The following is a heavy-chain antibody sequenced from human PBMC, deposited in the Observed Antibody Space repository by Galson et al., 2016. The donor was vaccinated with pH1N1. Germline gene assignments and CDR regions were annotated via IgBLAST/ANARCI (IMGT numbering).Heavy chain of an antibody. Sequence: SVKVSCKASGYTFITNAIHWVRQAPGQRLEWMGWLNTGNGNTRYSDQFQGRVTFTRDTSASTAYLELSSLRSGDTAVYYCARRLSRTSDYWGQGTLIIVSS. CDR3: ARRLSRTSDY. J-gene: IGHJ4*02. D-gene: IGHD2/OR15-2a*01. V-gene: IGHV1-3*04. CDR2: LNTGNGNT. CDR1: GYTFITNA.